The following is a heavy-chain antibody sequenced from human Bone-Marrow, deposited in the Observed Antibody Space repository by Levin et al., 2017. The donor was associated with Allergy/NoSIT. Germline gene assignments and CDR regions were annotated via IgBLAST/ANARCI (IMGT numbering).Heavy chain of an antibody. Sequence: GGSLRLSCAAPMFSFSSYGMNWVRQAPGKGLEWLSCISSRSTAIYYADSVKGRFTISRDNAKNLLYLQLNDLRAEDTAVYYCARDQLPSTNYDGYNFYGLDVWGQGTTVTVSS. CDR3: ARDQLPSTNYDGYNFYGLDV. V-gene: IGHV3-21*01. CDR2: ISSRSTAI. CDR1: MFSFSSYG. J-gene: IGHJ6*02. D-gene: IGHD4-23*01.